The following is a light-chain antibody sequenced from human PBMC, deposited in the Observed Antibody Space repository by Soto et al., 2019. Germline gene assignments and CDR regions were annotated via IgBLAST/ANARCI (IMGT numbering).Light chain of an antibody. V-gene: IGLV1-40*01. Sequence: QSVLTQPPLVSGAPGQRVTISCTGSSSNIGAGYDVHWYQQLPGTAPKLLIYANGNRPSGVPDRFSGSKSGTSASLAITGLQAEDEADYYCQSYDRSLSGYVLGTGTKVTVL. CDR2: ANG. CDR1: SSNIGAGYD. J-gene: IGLJ1*01. CDR3: QSYDRSLSGYV.